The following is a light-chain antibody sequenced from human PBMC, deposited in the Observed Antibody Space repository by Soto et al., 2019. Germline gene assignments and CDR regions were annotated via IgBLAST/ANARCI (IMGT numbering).Light chain of an antibody. Sequence: EIVLTQSPGTLSLSPGERATLSCRASQSGSSSYLAWYQQKPGQAPRLLIYGASGRATGIPDRFSGSGSGTDFTLTISRLEPEDFAVYYCQQYGSSPPLTFGQGTRLEIK. CDR2: GAS. J-gene: IGKJ5*01. CDR1: QSGSSSY. V-gene: IGKV3-20*01. CDR3: QQYGSSPPLT.